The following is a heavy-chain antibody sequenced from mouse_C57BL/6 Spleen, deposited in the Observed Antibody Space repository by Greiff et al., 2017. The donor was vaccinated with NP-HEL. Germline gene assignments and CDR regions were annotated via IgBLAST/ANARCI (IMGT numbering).Heavy chain of an antibody. CDR2: IYWDDDK. Sequence: ESGPGILQSSQTLSLTCSFSGFSLSTSGMGVSWIRQPSGKGLEWLAHIYWDDDKRYNPSLKSRPTISKDTSRNQVFLKITSVDTADTATYDCARRRGIYYDYDWYFDVWGTGTTVTVSS. D-gene: IGHD2-4*01. CDR3: ARRRGIYYDYDWYFDV. J-gene: IGHJ1*03. CDR1: GFSLSTSGMG. V-gene: IGHV8-12*01.